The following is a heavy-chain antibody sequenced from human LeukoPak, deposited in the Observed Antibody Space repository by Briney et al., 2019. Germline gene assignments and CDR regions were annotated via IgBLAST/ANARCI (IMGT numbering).Heavy chain of an antibody. CDR1: GFTFSSHW. D-gene: IGHD3-10*01. Sequence: GGSLRLSCAASGFTFSSHWMSWVRQAPGKGLEWVANINQDGSEKYYVDSVKGRSTISRDNAKNSLHLQMNSLRAEDTAVYYCARTGSGRSIGYWGQGTLVTVSS. CDR2: INQDGSEK. V-gene: IGHV3-7*04. J-gene: IGHJ4*02. CDR3: ARTGSGRSIGY.